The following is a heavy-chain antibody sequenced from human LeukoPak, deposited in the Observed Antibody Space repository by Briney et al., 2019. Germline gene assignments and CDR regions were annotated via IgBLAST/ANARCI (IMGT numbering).Heavy chain of an antibody. CDR2: VNPNSGNT. CDR1: GYTFTIYD. V-gene: IGHV1-8*01. CDR3: ARGIDYDILTGYYSYYYMDV. J-gene: IGHJ6*03. D-gene: IGHD3-9*01. Sequence: GASVKVSCKASGYTFTIYDIYWVRQATRPGLERMGWVNPNSGNTGYAQKFHGRVTTTRNTSISTDYMELRSLRSENTAVYYCARGIDYDILTGYYSYYYMDVWGEGTTVTISS.